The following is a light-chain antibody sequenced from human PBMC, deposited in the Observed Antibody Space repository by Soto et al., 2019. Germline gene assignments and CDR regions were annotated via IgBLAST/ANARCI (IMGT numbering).Light chain of an antibody. CDR2: GAS. J-gene: IGKJ3*01. CDR1: QSLAGRY. Sequence: EIVLTQSPGTLSLSPGERATLSCRASQSLAGRYLAWYQQKPGQAPRLLIYGASSRATDIPDRFSGSGSGTDFTLTITRVESADYAVDCSQQGSTLGPGTKVDIK. CDR3: QQGST. V-gene: IGKV3-20*01.